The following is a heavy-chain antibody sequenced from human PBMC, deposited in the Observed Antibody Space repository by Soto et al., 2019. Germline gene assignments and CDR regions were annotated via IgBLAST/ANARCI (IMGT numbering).Heavy chain of an antibody. CDR3: ARDGSGYRSRASPMDV. J-gene: IGHJ6*02. CDR1: GDTFSRYA. CDR2: IIPIFGTA. Sequence: QAQLVQSGAEVKKPGSSVKVSCKASGDTFSRYAISWVRQAPGQGLEWMGGIIPIFGTANYAQKFQGRVTITADESTSTAYMELSSLRSEDTAVYYCARDGSGYRSRASPMDVWGQGTTVTVSS. D-gene: IGHD3-22*01. V-gene: IGHV1-69*01.